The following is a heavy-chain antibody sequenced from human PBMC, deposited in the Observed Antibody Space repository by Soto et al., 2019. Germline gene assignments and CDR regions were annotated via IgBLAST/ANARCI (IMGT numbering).Heavy chain of an antibody. CDR3: AREFSSGVY. D-gene: IGHD6-19*01. V-gene: IGHV3-48*03. CDR1: GFTFSSYE. Sequence: EVQLVESGGGLVQPGGSLRLSCAASGFTFSSYEMNWVRQAPGEGLEWISYISSSGSIIYYADSVKGRFTISRDNAKNSLYLQMNSLRAGDTAVYYCAREFSSGVYWGQGTLVTVSS. J-gene: IGHJ4*02. CDR2: ISSSGSII.